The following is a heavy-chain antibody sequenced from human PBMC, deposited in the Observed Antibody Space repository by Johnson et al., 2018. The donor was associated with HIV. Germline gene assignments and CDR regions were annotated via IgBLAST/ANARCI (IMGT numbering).Heavy chain of an antibody. CDR1: GFTFSSYA. CDR3: ARGGGTVGQFLEWLFSGHAFDI. CDR2: ISSNGGST. Sequence: VQLVESGGGLVQPGGSLRLSCAASGFTFSSYAMQWVRQAPGRGLEYVSAISSNGGSTYYANSVKGRFTISRDNSKNTLYLQMGSLRAEDMAVYYCARGGGTVGQFLEWLFSGHAFDIWGQGTMVTVSS. D-gene: IGHD3-3*01. V-gene: IGHV3-64*01. J-gene: IGHJ3*02.